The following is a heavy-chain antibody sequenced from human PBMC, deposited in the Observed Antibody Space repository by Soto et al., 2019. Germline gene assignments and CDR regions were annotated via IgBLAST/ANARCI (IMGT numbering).Heavy chain of an antibody. D-gene: IGHD3-10*01. J-gene: IGHJ4*02. V-gene: IGHV3-33*01. Sequence: GGSLRLSCAASGFTFSNYGMHWVRQAPGKGLEWVAVIWYDGSKQYYAESVKGRFTISRDNSKNTLYLQMNSLRAEDTAANYCVYGIVSGTFDYWGQGTLVTVSS. CDR2: IWYDGSKQ. CDR1: GFTFSNYG. CDR3: VYGIVSGTFDY.